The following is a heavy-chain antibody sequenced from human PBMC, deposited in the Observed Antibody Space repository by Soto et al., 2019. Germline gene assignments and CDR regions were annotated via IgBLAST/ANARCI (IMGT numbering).Heavy chain of an antibody. CDR2: ISDDGNNK. D-gene: IGHD6-13*01. J-gene: IGHJ4*01. Sequence: PGGSLRLSCAASGLTFSNYGMHWVRQAPGKGLEWVAVISDDGNNKYYAETVKGRFTFSRDNSKNTLYLQMNNLRPDYTAVYYCAKSNIAIAGTYFGSWGHGALVTVSS. CDR3: AKSNIAIAGTYFGS. CDR1: GLTFSNYG. V-gene: IGHV3-30*18.